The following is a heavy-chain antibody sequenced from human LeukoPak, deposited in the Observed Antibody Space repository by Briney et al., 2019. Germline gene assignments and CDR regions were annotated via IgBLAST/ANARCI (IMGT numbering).Heavy chain of an antibody. Sequence: GGSLRLSCAASGFTFSSYGMHWVRPAPGKGREWVAVIWYDGSNQYYADSVKGRFTISRDNSKNTLYLQMNSLRAEDTAVYYCAREGGGSGSSYYYYGMDVWGKGTTVTVSS. J-gene: IGHJ6*04. CDR3: AREGGGSGSSYYYYGMDV. D-gene: IGHD3-10*01. V-gene: IGHV3-33*01. CDR1: GFTFSSYG. CDR2: IWYDGSNQ.